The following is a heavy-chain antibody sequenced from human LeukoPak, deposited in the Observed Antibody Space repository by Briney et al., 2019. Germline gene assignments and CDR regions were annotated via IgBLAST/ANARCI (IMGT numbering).Heavy chain of an antibody. D-gene: IGHD3-16*02. CDR3: ARVGGRYSPLGY. CDR1: GFTFSSYW. V-gene: IGHV3-7*01. CDR2: IKQDGSEK. Sequence: QSGGSLRLSCAASGFTFSSYWMSWVRQAPGKGLEWVANIKQDGSEKYYVDSVKGRFTFSRDNAKNSLYLQMISLRAEDTAVYYCARVGGRYSPLGYWGQGTLVTVSS. J-gene: IGHJ4*02.